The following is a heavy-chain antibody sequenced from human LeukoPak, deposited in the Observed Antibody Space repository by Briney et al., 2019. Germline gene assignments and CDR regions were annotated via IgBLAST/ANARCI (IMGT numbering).Heavy chain of an antibody. CDR2: IYTSGST. Sequence: SQTLSLTCTVSGGSISSGSYYWSWIRQPAGKGLEWIGRIYTSGSTNYNPSLKSRVTISVDTSKNQFSLKLSSVTAADTAVYYCAKENILTGRPLDYWGQGTLVTISS. CDR3: AKENILTGRPLDY. J-gene: IGHJ4*02. D-gene: IGHD3-9*01. CDR1: GGSISSGSYY. V-gene: IGHV4-61*02.